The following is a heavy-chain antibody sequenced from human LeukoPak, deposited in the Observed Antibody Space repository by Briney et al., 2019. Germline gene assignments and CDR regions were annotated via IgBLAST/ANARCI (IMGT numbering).Heavy chain of an antibody. V-gene: IGHV4-39*07. CDR2: IYYSGSGST. D-gene: IGHD1-26*01. CDR1: GGSISSSSHY. CDR3: ATTTIRLGY. J-gene: IGHJ4*02. Sequence: SETLSLTCTVSGGSISSSSHYWGWLRQPPGKGLEWIGSIYYSGSGSTYYNPSLKSRVTISVDTSKNQFSLKLSSVTAADTAVYYCATTTIRLGYWGQGTLVTVSS.